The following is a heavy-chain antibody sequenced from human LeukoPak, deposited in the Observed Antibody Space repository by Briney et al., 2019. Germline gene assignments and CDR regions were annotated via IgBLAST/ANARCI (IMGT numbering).Heavy chain of an antibody. CDR3: AGETRWGAFDI. Sequence: SETLSLTCTVSGGSISSYYWSWIRQPPGKVLEWLGYIYYSGSTNYDPSLKSRVTISVDTSKNQFSLKLSSVTAADTAVYYCAGETRWGAFDIWGQGTMVTVSS. V-gene: IGHV4-59*01. D-gene: IGHD4-23*01. J-gene: IGHJ3*02. CDR1: GGSISSYY. CDR2: IYYSGST.